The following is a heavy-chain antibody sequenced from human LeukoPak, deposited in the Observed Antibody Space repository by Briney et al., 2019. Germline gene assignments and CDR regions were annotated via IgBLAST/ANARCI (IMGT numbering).Heavy chain of an antibody. Sequence: GGSLRLSCAASGFTFSDYYMSWVRQAPGKGLEWVSVIYSGGSTYYADSVKGRFTISRDNSKNTLYLQMNSLRAEDTAVYYCARAISGSYYGRNYYYYYMDVWGKGTTVTVSS. CDR1: GFTFSDYY. D-gene: IGHD1-26*01. J-gene: IGHJ6*03. CDR2: IYSGGST. CDR3: ARAISGSYYGRNYYYYYMDV. V-gene: IGHV3-66*02.